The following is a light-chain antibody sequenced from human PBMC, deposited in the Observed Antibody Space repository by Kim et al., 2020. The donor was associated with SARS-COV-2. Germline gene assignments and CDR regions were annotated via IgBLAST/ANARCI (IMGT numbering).Light chain of an antibody. CDR1: QDISNC. CDR3: QKCNSAPWT. J-gene: IGKJ1*01. V-gene: IGKV1-27*01. CDR2: AAS. Sequence: ASVGDRVTITCRASQDISNCLAWYQQKPGKVPKLLIYAASTLQSGVPSRFSGSGSGTDFTLTISSLEPEDAATYYCQKCNSAPWTFGQGTKVDIK.